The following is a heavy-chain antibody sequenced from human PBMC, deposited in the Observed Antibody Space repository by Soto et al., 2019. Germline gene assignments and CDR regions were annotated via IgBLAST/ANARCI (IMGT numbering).Heavy chain of an antibody. CDR1: GYTFTTYG. CDR3: AREGSRPSYYFCMDG. V-gene: IGHV1-18*01. J-gene: IGHJ6*02. D-gene: IGHD2-15*01. Sequence: QVQLVQSGAEVKKPGASVKVSCKASGYTFTTYGISWVRQAPGQGLEWMGWISNYNGDTDYAQNLQGRVTMTTDTSTTTTCMELRSLRSDDTAVYYCAREGSRPSYYFCMDGGGQGTTVTVSS. CDR2: ISNYNGDT.